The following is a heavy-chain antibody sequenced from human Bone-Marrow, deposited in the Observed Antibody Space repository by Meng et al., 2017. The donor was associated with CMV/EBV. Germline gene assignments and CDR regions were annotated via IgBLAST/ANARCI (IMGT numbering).Heavy chain of an antibody. Sequence: ASVKVSCKASGYTFTSYGISWVRQAPGQGLEWMGWISAYNGNTNYAQKLQGRVTMTTDTSTSTAYMELRSLRSDDTAVYYCARLYIVVVPAAMGQYNWFDPWGQRTLVTVSS. J-gene: IGHJ5*02. CDR2: ISAYNGNT. V-gene: IGHV1-18*01. CDR3: ARLYIVVVPAAMGQYNWFDP. CDR1: GYTFTSYG. D-gene: IGHD2-2*01.